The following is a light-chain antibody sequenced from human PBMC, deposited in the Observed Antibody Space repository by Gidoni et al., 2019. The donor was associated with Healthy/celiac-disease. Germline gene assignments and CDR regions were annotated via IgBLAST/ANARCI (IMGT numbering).Light chain of an antibody. V-gene: IGLV3-19*01. CDR2: VKK. CDR1: SLRSYY. CDR3: NSRDSSGNPI. Sequence: SSELPQDPAVSVALGQTVRITCQGDSLRSYYASWYQQKPGQATVLFIYVKKNRPSGIPDRFSGSSSGNTASLTIPGAQAEDEADYYCNSRDSSGNPIFGGGTKLTVL. J-gene: IGLJ2*01.